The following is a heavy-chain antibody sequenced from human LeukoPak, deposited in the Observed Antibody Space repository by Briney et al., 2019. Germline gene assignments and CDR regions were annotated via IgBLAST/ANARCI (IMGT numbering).Heavy chain of an antibody. CDR3: AKEATVTTYYYYSMDV. CDR1: GFTLSSYG. D-gene: IGHD4-17*01. Sequence: PGGSLRLSCAASGFTLSSYGMHWVRQAPGKGLEWVAVISYDGSNKYYADSVKGRFTISRDNSKNTLYLQMNSLRAEDTAVYYCAKEATVTTYYYYSMDVWGQGTTVTVSS. V-gene: IGHV3-30*18. CDR2: ISYDGSNK. J-gene: IGHJ6*02.